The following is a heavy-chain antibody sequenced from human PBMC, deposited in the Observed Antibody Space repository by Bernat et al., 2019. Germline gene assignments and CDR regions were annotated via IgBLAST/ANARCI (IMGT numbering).Heavy chain of an antibody. CDR1: GFTFSSYG. CDR3: AREPHNWNWEPYYYGMDV. CDR2: IWYDGSNK. J-gene: IGHJ6*02. Sequence: QVQLVESGGGVVQPGRSLRLSCAASGFTFSSYGMHWVRQAPGKGLEWVAVIWYDGSNKYYADSVKGRFTISRDNSKNTLYLQMNSLRAEDTAVYYCAREPHNWNWEPYYYGMDVWGQGTTATVSS. V-gene: IGHV3-33*08. D-gene: IGHD1-7*01.